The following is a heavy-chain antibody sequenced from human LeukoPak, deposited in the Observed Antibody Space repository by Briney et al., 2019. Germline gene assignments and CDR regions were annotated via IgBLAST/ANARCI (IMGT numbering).Heavy chain of an antibody. CDR3: ARDRLSRTPGGYYYYYMDV. CDR1: GFAFSSYA. D-gene: IGHD3-16*01. CDR2: ISYDGSNK. V-gene: IGHV3-30*04. Sequence: PGGSLRLSCAASGFAFSSYAMHWVRQAPGKGLEWVAVISYDGSNKYYADSVKGRFTISRDNSKNTNTLYLQMNSLRAEDTAVYYCARDRLSRTPGGYYYYYMDVWGKGTTVTVSS. J-gene: IGHJ6*03.